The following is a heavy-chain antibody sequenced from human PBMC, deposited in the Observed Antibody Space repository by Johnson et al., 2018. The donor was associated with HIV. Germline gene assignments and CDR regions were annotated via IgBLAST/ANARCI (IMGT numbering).Heavy chain of an antibody. J-gene: IGHJ3*02. CDR3: AKDRFTMPVGDAFDI. D-gene: IGHD3-22*01. Sequence: QVQLVESGGGLVKPGGSLRLSCAASGFTFDDYGMSWVRQAPGKGLEWVSHISSSGTTKKFADSVKGRFTVSRDNAKNSLYLQMNSLRAEDTAVYYCAKDRFTMPVGDAFDIWGQGTMVTVSS. CDR2: ISSSGTTK. V-gene: IGHV3-11*01. CDR1: GFTFDDYG.